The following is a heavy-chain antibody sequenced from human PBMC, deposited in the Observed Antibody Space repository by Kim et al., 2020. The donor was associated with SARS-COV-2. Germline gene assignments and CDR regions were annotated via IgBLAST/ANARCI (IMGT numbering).Heavy chain of an antibody. CDR2: IKQDGSEK. Sequence: GGSLRLSCTVSGLTFSRYWMSWVRQAPGKGLEWVANIKQDGSEKDYVDSVKGRFTISRDNAKNSLYLQINSLRAEDTAVYYCSGWSGSNWFDYRGQGTLVTVSS. CDR1: GLTFSRYW. CDR3: SGWSGSNWFDY. V-gene: IGHV3-7*01. D-gene: IGHD6-13*01. J-gene: IGHJ4*02.